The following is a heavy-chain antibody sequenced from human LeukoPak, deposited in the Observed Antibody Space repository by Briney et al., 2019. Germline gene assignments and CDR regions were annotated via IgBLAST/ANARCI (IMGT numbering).Heavy chain of an antibody. D-gene: IGHD2-8*01. J-gene: IGHJ3*02. Sequence: PSETLSLTCTVSGGSLSGGSYYWSWIRQPAGKGLEWIGYIYYSGSTYYNPSLKSRVTISVDTSKNQFSLKLSSVTAADTAVYYCARVMGRRDAFDIWGQGTMVTVSS. V-gene: IGHV4-30-4*08. CDR2: IYYSGST. CDR3: ARVMGRRDAFDI. CDR1: GGSLSGGSYY.